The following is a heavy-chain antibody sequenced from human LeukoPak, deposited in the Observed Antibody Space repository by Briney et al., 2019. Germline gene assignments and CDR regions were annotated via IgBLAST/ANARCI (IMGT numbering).Heavy chain of an antibody. CDR2: IKEDGREK. J-gene: IGHJ5*02. CDR3: ASGGSGSS. Sequence: GGSLRLSCAASGSIFSSYWMNWVRQAPGKGPEWVATIKEDGREKYYVDSVRGRFTISRDNAKNSLSLQMSTLRVEDTAVYYCASGGSGSSWGQGTLGTVS. V-gene: IGHV3-7*02. D-gene: IGHD3-10*01. CDR1: GSIFSSYW.